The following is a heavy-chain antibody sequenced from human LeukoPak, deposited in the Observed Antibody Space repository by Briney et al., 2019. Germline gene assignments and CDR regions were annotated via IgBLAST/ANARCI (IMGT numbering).Heavy chain of an antibody. D-gene: IGHD4-17*01. CDR3: AKDRSHYGYDAFDI. CDR2: ISGSGGST. J-gene: IGHJ3*02. CDR1: GFTFSGYS. V-gene: IGHV3-23*01. Sequence: PGGSLRLSCAASGFTFSGYSMNWVRQAPGKGLEWVSAISGSGGSTYYADSVKGRFTISRDNSKNTLYLQMNSLRAEDTAVYYCAKDRSHYGYDAFDIWGQGTMVTVSS.